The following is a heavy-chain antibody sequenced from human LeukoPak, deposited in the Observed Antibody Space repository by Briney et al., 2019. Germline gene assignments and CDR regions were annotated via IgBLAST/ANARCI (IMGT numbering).Heavy chain of an antibody. V-gene: IGHV4-34*01. CDR2: INHSGST. CDR3: ARCRVYATEYDY. D-gene: IGHD2-8*01. CDR1: GGSFSGYY. J-gene: IGHJ4*02. Sequence: SETLSLTCAVYGGSFSGYYWSWIRQPPGKGLEWIGEINHSGSTNYNPSLKSRVTISVDTSKNQFSLKLSSVTAADTAVYYCARCRVYATEYDYWGQETLVTVSS.